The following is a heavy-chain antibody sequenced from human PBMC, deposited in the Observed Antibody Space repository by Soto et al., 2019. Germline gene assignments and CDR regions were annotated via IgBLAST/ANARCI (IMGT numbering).Heavy chain of an antibody. CDR3: ARARRGVGVLYGMDV. V-gene: IGHV3-11*01. CDR1: GLTFSDYY. CDR2: ISSSGGTI. D-gene: IGHD1-26*01. Sequence: KTGGSLRLSCAASGLTFSDYYMSWIRQAPGKGLEWVSYISSSGGTIYYADSVKGRFTISRDNAKNSLYLQMNSLRAEDTAVYYCARARRGVGVLYGMDVWGQGTTVTVSS. J-gene: IGHJ6*02.